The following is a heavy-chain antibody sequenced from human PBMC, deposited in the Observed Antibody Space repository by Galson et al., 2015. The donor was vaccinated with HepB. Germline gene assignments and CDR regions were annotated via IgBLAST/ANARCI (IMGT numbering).Heavy chain of an antibody. CDR1: GFTFSSYA. V-gene: IGHV3-23*01. CDR3: AKEENFWSGYYSYGMDV. D-gene: IGHD3-3*01. CDR2: ISGSGGST. J-gene: IGHJ6*02. Sequence: LRLSCAASGFTFSSYAMSWVRQAPGKGLEWVSAISGSGGSTYYADSVKGRFTISRDNSKNTLYLQMNSLRAEDTAVYYCAKEENFWSGYYSYGMDVWGQGTTVTVSS.